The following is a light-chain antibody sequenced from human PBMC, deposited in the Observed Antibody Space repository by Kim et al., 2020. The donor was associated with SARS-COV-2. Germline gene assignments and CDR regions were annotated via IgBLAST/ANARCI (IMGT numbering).Light chain of an antibody. CDR2: GAS. CDR3: QQYYDWPPYT. V-gene: IGKV3-15*01. J-gene: IGKJ2*01. Sequence: EIVMTQSPATLSVSPGESVTLSCRASQSVSSNLAWYRQKPGQAPRLLIYGASTRATGISARFSGSGSGTEFTLTISSLQSEDFAVYYCQQYYDWPPYTLGQGTKLEI. CDR1: QSVSSN.